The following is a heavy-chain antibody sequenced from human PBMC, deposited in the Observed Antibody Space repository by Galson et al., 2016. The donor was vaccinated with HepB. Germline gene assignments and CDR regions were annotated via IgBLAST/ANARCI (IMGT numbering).Heavy chain of an antibody. Sequence: SETLSLTCTVSGGSISNYYWSWIRQPPGKGLEWIGCIYYSGSTNYNPSLKSRVTMAVDTSQNQFSLKLRSVTAADTAVYYCSSLNRLGFCTGGSCYSGRAFDYWGQGTLVTVSS. CDR1: GGSISNYY. J-gene: IGHJ4*02. CDR2: IYYSGST. D-gene: IGHD2-15*01. V-gene: IGHV4-59*01. CDR3: SSLNRLGFCTGGSCYSGRAFDY.